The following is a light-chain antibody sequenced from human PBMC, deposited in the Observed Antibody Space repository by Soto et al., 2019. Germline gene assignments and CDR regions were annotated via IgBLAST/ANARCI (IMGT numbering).Light chain of an antibody. CDR3: QQYGSSSWT. CDR1: QSVSSSY. CDR2: GAS. Sequence: EIVLTQSPGTLSSSPGERATLSCRASQSVSSSYFAWYQQRFGQAPRLLIYGASSRATGIPDRFSGSGSGTDFTLTISRLEPEDFAVCYCQQYGSSSWTFGQGTKVDIK. V-gene: IGKV3-20*01. J-gene: IGKJ1*01.